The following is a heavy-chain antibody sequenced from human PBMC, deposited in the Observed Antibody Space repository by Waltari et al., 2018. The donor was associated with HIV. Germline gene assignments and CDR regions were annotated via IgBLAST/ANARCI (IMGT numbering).Heavy chain of an antibody. V-gene: IGHV3-30*18. D-gene: IGHD2-15*01. CDR3: VKDQHTGNCDWFDP. Sequence: QVQLVESGGGVVQPGSSLRLSCVASAFNFNTSGLHWVRQAPGKRMEWVARISSDGDNQDYADGGKGRFTISRDTSKNTVYVEMNSLRTEDTAVYYCVKDQHTGNCDWFDPWGQGTLVTVFS. J-gene: IGHJ5*02. CDR1: AFNFNTSG. CDR2: ISSDGDNQ.